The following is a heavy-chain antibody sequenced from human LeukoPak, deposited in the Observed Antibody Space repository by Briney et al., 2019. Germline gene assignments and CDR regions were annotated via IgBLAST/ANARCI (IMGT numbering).Heavy chain of an antibody. CDR3: ARDSYYDSSAYYRYMDV. Sequence: SETLSLTCIVSGDSMRSHYWTWIRQPPGKGLEWIGYIYYSGSTNSNPSLRSRVTISVDTSKNQFSLKLSSVTAADTAVYYCARDSYYDSSAYYRYMDVWGVGTTVTVSS. D-gene: IGHD3-22*01. CDR2: IYYSGST. V-gene: IGHV4-59*11. CDR1: GDSMRSHY. J-gene: IGHJ6*03.